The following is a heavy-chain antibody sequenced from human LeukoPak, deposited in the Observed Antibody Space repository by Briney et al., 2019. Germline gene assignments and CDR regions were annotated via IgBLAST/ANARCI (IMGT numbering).Heavy chain of an antibody. Sequence: PSETLSLTCTVSGGSISSGGYYWSWIRQPPGEGLEWIGYISNSGSTNYNPSLKSRVTISVDTSKNQLSLKLSSVTAADTAVYHCVRLQPNTGEWAFDIWGQGTMVSVSS. J-gene: IGHJ3*02. CDR3: VRLQPNTGEWAFDI. D-gene: IGHD1-1*01. V-gene: IGHV4-61*08. CDR1: GGSISSGGYY. CDR2: ISNSGST.